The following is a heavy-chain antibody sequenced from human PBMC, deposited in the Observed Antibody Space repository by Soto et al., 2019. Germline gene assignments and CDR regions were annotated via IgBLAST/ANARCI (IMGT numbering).Heavy chain of an antibody. D-gene: IGHD2-21*02. CDR1: GGSISSGGYY. V-gene: IGHV4-31*03. CDR2: IYYSGST. CDR3: ARVCGGDCHHGMDV. J-gene: IGHJ6*02. Sequence: QVQLQESGPGLVKPSQTLSLTCTVSGGSISSGGYYWSWIRQHPGKGLEWIGYIYYSGSTYHNPALKSRVTISVDTSKNQFSLKLSSVTAADTAGYYFARVCGGDCHHGMDVWGQGTTVTVSS.